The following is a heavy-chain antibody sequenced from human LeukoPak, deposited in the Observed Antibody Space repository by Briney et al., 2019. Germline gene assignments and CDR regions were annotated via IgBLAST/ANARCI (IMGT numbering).Heavy chain of an antibody. D-gene: IGHD3/OR15-3a*01. CDR1: GFDFRPYW. J-gene: IGHJ4*02. Sequence: PGGSLRLSCAASGFDFRPYWLTWVRQAPGKGLEWVANINLDGTEEHYVDSSLKGRFTISRDNAKNSLYLQMTSLRVEDTAVFYCASGRHDFLHWGQGTLVTVSS. CDR2: INLDGTEE. CDR3: ASGRHDFLH. V-gene: IGHV3-7*01.